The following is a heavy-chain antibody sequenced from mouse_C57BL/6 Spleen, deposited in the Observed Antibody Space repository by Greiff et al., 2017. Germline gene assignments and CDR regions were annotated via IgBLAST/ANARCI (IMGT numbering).Heavy chain of an antibody. Sequence: EVKLVESGGGLVKPGGSLKLSCAASGFTFSDYGMHWVRQAPEKGLEWVAYISSGSSTIYYADTVKGRFTISRDNAKKTLFLQMTSLRSEDTAMYYCARGDDEASFDYWGQGTTLTVSS. CDR3: ARGDDEASFDY. J-gene: IGHJ2*01. V-gene: IGHV5-17*01. CDR1: GFTFSDYG. D-gene: IGHD6-1*01. CDR2: ISSGSSTI.